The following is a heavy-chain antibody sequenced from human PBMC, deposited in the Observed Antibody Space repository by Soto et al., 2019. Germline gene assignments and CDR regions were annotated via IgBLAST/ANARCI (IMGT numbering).Heavy chain of an antibody. CDR2: IYYSGST. Sequence: QVQLQESGPGLVKPSQTLSLTCTVSGGSISSGGYYWSWIRQHPGKGLEWIGSIYYSGSTYYNPSLTSQVTLSVYTSNHQFSLKLSSVTAANTAVYYCAQTSSIAARRGVFDYWGQGTLVTVSS. CDR3: AQTSSIAARRGVFDY. D-gene: IGHD6-6*01. J-gene: IGHJ4*02. V-gene: IGHV4-31*01. CDR1: GGSISSGGYY.